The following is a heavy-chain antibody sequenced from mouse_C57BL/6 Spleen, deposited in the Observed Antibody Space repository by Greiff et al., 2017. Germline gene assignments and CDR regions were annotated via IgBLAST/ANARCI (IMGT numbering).Heavy chain of an antibody. CDR2: IYPGSGNT. D-gene: IGHD1-1*01. V-gene: IGHV1-76*01. CDR1: GYTFTDYY. CDR3: ARTLDNGSLDWYVDV. J-gene: IGHJ1*03. Sequence: QVQLKQSGAELVRPGASVKLSCKASGYTFTDYYINWVKQRPGQGLEWIARIYPGSGNTYYNEKFKGKATLTAEKSSSTAYMQLSSLTSEDSAVYFCARTLDNGSLDWYVDVWGTGTTVTVSS.